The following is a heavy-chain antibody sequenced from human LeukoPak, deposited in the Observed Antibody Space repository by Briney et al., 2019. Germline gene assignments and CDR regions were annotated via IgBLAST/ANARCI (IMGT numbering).Heavy chain of an antibody. CDR3: ARGGYESTVAYTLDH. CDR2: ISSTKTYI. V-gene: IGHV3-21*01. J-gene: IGHJ4*02. Sequence: GGSLRLSCVASGFNFKTYSMNWARQAPGKGLEWVASISSTKTYIYYADSLEGRFTISRDNAKNSLYLQMNSLRPEDTGVYYCARGGYESTVAYTLDHWDQGTRVTVSS. D-gene: IGHD6-19*01. CDR1: GFNFKTYS.